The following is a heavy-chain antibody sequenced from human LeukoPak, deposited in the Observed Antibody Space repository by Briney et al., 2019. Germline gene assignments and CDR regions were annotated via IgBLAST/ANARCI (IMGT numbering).Heavy chain of an antibody. Sequence: SETLSLTCTVSGGSVRSDSNYWSWIRQPPGKGLEWIGYIGYSGTTDYNPSLKSRVTMSLGTSKNDLSLKLDSVTAADTAVYFCARGYRNNWRFDSWGQGTLVTVSS. CDR2: IGYSGTT. CDR1: GGSVRSDSNY. J-gene: IGHJ4*02. CDR3: ARGYRNNWRFDS. V-gene: IGHV4-61*03. D-gene: IGHD1-1*01.